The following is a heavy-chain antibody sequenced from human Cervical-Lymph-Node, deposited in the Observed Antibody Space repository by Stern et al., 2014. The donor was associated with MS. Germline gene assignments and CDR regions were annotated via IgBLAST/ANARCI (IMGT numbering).Heavy chain of an antibody. J-gene: IGHJ4*02. Sequence: VQLVESGGGVVQPGRSLRLSCAASGFTFSSYGMHWVRQAPGKGLEWVAVIWYDGSNKYYADSVKGRFTISRDNSKNTLSLQMNSLRVDDTAVYYCARLTSDWSLDYWGQGTLVTVSS. CDR1: GFTFSSYG. D-gene: IGHD6-19*01. CDR3: ARLTSDWSLDY. CDR2: IWYDGSNK. V-gene: IGHV3-33*01.